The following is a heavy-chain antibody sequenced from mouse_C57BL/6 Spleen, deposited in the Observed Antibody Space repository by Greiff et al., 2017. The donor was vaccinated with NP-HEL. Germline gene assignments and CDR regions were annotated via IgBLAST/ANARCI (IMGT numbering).Heavy chain of an antibody. V-gene: IGHV1-64*01. J-gene: IGHJ4*01. D-gene: IGHD1-1*01. CDR1: GYTFTSYW. CDR3: ARPYGSSYSYYAMDY. CDR2: IHPNSGST. Sequence: QVQLQQPGAELVKPGASVKLSCKASGYTFTSYWMHWVKQRPGQGLEWIGMIHPNSGSTNYNEKFKSKATLTVDKSSSTAYMQLSSLTSEDSAVYYCARPYGSSYSYYAMDYWGQGTSVTVSS.